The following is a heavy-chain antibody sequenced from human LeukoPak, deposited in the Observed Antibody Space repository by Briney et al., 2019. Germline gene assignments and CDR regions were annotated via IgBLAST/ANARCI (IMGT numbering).Heavy chain of an antibody. CDR3: ARLFGSVSYFHY. J-gene: IGHJ4*02. V-gene: IGHV4-39*01. Sequence: SETLSLTCTVSGGSISSRSYYWGWVRQPPGKGLEWIANIYYSGSTYYSPSLKSRVTISVDTSNNRFSLKLSSVTAADTSVYYCARLFGSVSYFHYWGQGTLVTVSS. D-gene: IGHD3-10*01. CDR2: IYYSGST. CDR1: GGSISSRSYY.